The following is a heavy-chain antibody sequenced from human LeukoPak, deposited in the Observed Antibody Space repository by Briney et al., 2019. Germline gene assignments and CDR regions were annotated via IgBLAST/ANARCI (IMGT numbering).Heavy chain of an antibody. CDR2: IYYSGST. Sequence: SETLSLTCTVSGGSISSYYWSWIRQPPGKGLEWIGYIYYSGSTNYNPSLKSRVTISVDTSKNQFSLKLSSVTAADTAVYYCARDDYSEYYYYGMDVWGQGTTVTVSS. V-gene: IGHV4-59*01. D-gene: IGHD4-11*01. CDR1: GGSISSYY. CDR3: ARDDYSEYYYYGMDV. J-gene: IGHJ6*02.